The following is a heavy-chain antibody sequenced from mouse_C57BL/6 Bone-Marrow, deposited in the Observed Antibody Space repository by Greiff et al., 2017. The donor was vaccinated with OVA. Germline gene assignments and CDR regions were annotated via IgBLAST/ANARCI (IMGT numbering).Heavy chain of an antibody. J-gene: IGHJ4*01. CDR1: GYTFTDYN. D-gene: IGHD2-4*01. V-gene: IGHV1-22*01. CDR2: INPNNGGT. CDR3: ARGSEYDGYALDY. Sequence: EVQLKESGPELVKPGASVKMSCKASGYTFTDYNMHWVKQSHGKSLEWIGYINPNNGGTSYKQKFKGKATLTVNTSSSTAYMELHSLTSDDSAVYYYARGSEYDGYALDYWGQGTSVTVSS.